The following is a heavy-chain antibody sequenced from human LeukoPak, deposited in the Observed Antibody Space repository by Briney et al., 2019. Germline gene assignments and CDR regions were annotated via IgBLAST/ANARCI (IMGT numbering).Heavy chain of an antibody. J-gene: IGHJ4*02. D-gene: IGHD5-24*01. CDR2: ISSSGRTI. V-gene: IGHV3-48*03. Sequence: PGGSLRLSCAASGFTFSSYEMDWVRQAPGKGLEWVSYISSSGRTIYYADSVKGRFTISRDNAQSSLYLQMNSLRAEDTAVYYCARQEGGDGYEIDYWGQGTLVTVSS. CDR3: ARQEGGDGYEIDY. CDR1: GFTFSSYE.